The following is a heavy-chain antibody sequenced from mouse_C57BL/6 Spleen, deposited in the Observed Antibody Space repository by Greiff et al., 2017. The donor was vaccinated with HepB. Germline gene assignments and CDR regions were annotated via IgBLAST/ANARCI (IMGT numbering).Heavy chain of an antibody. CDR2: INPNNGGT. CDR1: GYTFTDYN. J-gene: IGHJ2*01. Sequence: EVQLQQSGPELVKPGASVKMSCKASGYTFTDYNMHWVKQSHGKSLEWIGYINPNNGGTSYNQKFKGKATLTVNKSSSTAYMELRSLTSEDSAVYYCAKPSSTTVEVYYFDYWGQGTTLTVSS. V-gene: IGHV1-22*01. D-gene: IGHD1-1*01. CDR3: AKPSSTTVEVYYFDY.